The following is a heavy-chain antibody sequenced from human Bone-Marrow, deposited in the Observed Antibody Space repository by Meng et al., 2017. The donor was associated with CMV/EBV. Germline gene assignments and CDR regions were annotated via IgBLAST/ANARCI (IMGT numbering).Heavy chain of an antibody. CDR1: GGTFSSYA. D-gene: IGHD1-26*01. CDR2: IIPIFGTA. J-gene: IGHJ5*02. Sequence: SVKVSCKASGGTFSSYAISWVRQAPGQGLEWMGGIIPIFGTANYAQTFQGRVKITTDEPTSTAYIDLRSLRSEDTAVYYCARVRHYLSGFDPWGQGTLVTVSS. V-gene: IGHV1-69*05. CDR3: ARVRHYLSGFDP.